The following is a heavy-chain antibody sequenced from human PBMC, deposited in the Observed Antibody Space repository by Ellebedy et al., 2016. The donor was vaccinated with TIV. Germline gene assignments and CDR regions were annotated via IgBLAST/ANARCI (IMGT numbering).Heavy chain of an antibody. CDR3: AANRYCSGGNCYWVDY. D-gene: IGHD2-15*01. J-gene: IGHJ4*02. V-gene: IGHV3-23*01. Sequence: PGGSLRLSCAASGLTFNIYVMNWVRQAPGKGLEWVSLISGSGDRTYYADSVKGRFTISRDNSKDTLYVQMNSLRAEDTAVYYCAANRYCSGGNCYWVDYWGQGTLVTVSS. CDR2: ISGSGDRT. CDR1: GLTFNIYV.